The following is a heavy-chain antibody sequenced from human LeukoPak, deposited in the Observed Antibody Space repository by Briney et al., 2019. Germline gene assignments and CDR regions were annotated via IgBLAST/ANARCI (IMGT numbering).Heavy chain of an antibody. J-gene: IGHJ4*02. CDR1: GGTFSSYA. V-gene: IGHV1-69*05. CDR2: IIPIFGTA. Sequence: GASVKVSCKASGGTFSSYAISWVRQAPGQGLEWMGGIIPIFGTANYAQKLQGRDTITTDESTSTAYMELSSLRSEDTAVYYCARAGYPGIAAAVNYWGQGTLVTVSS. D-gene: IGHD6-13*01. CDR3: ARAGYPGIAAAVNY.